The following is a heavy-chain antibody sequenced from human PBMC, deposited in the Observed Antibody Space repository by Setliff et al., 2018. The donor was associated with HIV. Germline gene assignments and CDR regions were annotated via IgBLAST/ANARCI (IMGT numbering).Heavy chain of an antibody. D-gene: IGHD5-12*01. V-gene: IGHV4-34*01. CDR3: ATLKMATIYRDFDY. CDR1: GGSFSGYY. Sequence: NPSETLSLTCAVYGGSFSGYYWSWIRQPPGKGLEWIGEINHRGSTNCNPSLKSRVSISVDTSKNQFSLKLSSVTAADTAVYYCATLKMATIYRDFDYWGQGTLVTVSS. J-gene: IGHJ4*02. CDR2: INHRGST.